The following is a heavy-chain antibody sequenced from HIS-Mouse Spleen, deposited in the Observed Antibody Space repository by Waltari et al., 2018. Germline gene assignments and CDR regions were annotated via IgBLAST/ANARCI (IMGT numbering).Heavy chain of an antibody. CDR1: GGPISSSSYY. Sequence: QLQLQDSGPGLVKPSETLSLTCTVSGGPISSSSYYSGWIRQPPGKGLEWIGSIYYSGSTYYNPSLKSRVTISVDTSKNQFSLKLSSVTAADTAVYYCAREIPYSSSWYDWYFDLWGRGTLVTVSS. CDR3: AREIPYSSSWYDWYFDL. CDR2: IYYSGST. D-gene: IGHD6-13*01. J-gene: IGHJ2*01. V-gene: IGHV4-39*07.